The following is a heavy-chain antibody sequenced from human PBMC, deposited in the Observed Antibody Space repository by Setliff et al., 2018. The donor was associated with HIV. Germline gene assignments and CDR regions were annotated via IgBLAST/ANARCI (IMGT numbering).Heavy chain of an antibody. V-gene: IGHV3-48*03. CDR2: ISSSGTST. CDR3: ARVRTVRGPDS. D-gene: IGHD3-10*01. Sequence: PGGSLRLSCAASGFTFSSYEMNWVRQAPGKGLEWLSYISSSGTSTFYADSVKGRFTISRDNAKISLFLQMNSLRAEDTAVYYCARVRTVRGPDSWGQGTLVTVSS. CDR1: GFTFSSYE. J-gene: IGHJ4*02.